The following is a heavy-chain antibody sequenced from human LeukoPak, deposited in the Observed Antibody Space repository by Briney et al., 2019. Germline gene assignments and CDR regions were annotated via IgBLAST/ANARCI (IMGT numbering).Heavy chain of an antibody. CDR2: IYYSGRT. D-gene: IGHD2-2*01. Sequence: SETLSLTCTVSGGSISSSYYYWGWIRQPPGKGLEWIGTIYYSGRTYYNSSLKSRVTISEDTYMTQFSLKLSSVTAADTAVYYCARAYCSSTSCSKLGYFDYWGQGTLVTVSS. V-gene: IGHV4-39*01. J-gene: IGHJ4*02. CDR1: GGSISSSYYY. CDR3: ARAYCSSTSCSKLGYFDY.